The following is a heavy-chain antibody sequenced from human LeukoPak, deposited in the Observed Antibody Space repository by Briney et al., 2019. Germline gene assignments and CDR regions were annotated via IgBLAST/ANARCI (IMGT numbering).Heavy chain of an antibody. CDR2: INQDGSEN. CDR1: GFTFSSYW. V-gene: IGHV3-7*01. D-gene: IGHD3-16*01. Sequence: PGGSLRLSCAASGFTFSSYWMSWVRQAPGRGLEWVANINQDGSENYYVDSMKGRFTSSRDNAKNSLYLQMNSLRAEDTAVYYCARSSWGSSTNSWGQGTLVTVSS. CDR3: ARSSWGSSTNS. J-gene: IGHJ4*02.